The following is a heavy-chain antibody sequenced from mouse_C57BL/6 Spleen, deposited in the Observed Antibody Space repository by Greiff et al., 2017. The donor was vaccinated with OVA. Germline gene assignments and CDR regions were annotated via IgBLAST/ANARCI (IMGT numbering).Heavy chain of an antibody. J-gene: IGHJ4*01. V-gene: IGHV1-5*01. D-gene: IGHD2-4*01. CDR2: IYPGNSDT. CDR3: TSFYDYGVMDY. CDR1: GYTFTSYW. Sequence: VQLQQSGTVLARPGASVKMSCKTSGYTFTSYWMHWVKQRPGQGLEWIGAIYPGNSDTSYNQKFKGKAKLTAVTSASTAYMELSSLTNEDSAVDYCTSFYDYGVMDYWGQGTSVTVSS.